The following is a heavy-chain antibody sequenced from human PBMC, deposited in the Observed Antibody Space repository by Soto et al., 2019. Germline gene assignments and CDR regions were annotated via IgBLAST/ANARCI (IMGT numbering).Heavy chain of an antibody. J-gene: IGHJ6*02. D-gene: IGHD5-18*01. CDR2: ISGYNVNT. CDR3: ARDPGFGFGYSYAFAMDV. Sequence: ASVKVSCKASGYTFSNYGISWVRQGPGQGREWMGWISGYNVNTHYEEKVQDRIKMTTDTSTSTTYLELRSLRSDDTAGYFCARDPGFGFGYSYAFAMDVWGQGTTVTVSS. CDR1: GYTFSNYG. V-gene: IGHV1-18*01.